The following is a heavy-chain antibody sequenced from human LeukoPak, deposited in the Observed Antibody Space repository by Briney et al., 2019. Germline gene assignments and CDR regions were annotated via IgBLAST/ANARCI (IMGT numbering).Heavy chain of an antibody. CDR2: IWYDGSNK. CDR3: AKDDQQWPDY. CDR1: GFTFSDYY. D-gene: IGHD6-19*01. V-gene: IGHV3-30*02. Sequence: GGSLRLSCAASGFTFSDYYMSWIRQAPGKGLEWVAVIWYDGSNKYYADSVKGRFTISRDNSKNTLYLQMNSLRAEDTAVYYCAKDDQQWPDYWGQGTLVTVSS. J-gene: IGHJ4*02.